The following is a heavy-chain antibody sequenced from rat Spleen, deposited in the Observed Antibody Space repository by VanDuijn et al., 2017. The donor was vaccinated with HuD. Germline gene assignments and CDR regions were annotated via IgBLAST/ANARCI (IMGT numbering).Heavy chain of an antibody. CDR3: ATAGTRVSRFAY. CDR2: ISPGGGNT. V-gene: IGHV5-25*01. J-gene: IGHJ3*01. CDR1: GFTFSNYY. D-gene: IGHD1-4*01. Sequence: EVQLVESGGGLVQPGRSLKLSCAASGFTFSNYYMAWVRQAPTKGLEWVASISPGGGNTYYRDSVKGRFTLSRDNAKSTLYLQMDGLRSEDTATYYCATAGTRVSRFAYWGQGTLVTVSS.